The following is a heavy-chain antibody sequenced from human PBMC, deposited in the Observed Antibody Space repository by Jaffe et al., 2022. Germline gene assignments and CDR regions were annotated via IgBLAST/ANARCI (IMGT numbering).Heavy chain of an antibody. J-gene: IGHJ6*03. D-gene: IGHD4-4*01. CDR1: GFTFSSYA. V-gene: IGHV3-23*01. Sequence: EVQLLESGGGLVQPGGSLRLSCAASGFTFSSYAMSWVRQAPGKGLEWVSAISGSGGSTYYADSVKGRFTISRDNSKNTLYLQMNSLRAEDTAVYYCAKRLSNHGSFYYYYMDVWGKGTTVTVSS. CDR3: AKRLSNHGSFYYYYMDV. CDR2: ISGSGGST.